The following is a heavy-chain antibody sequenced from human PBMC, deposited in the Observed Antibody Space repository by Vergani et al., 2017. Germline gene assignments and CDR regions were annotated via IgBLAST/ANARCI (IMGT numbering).Heavy chain of an antibody. CDR3: ARRDSSSPALDY. CDR2: IGTAGDT. J-gene: IGHJ4*02. V-gene: IGHV3-13*01. Sequence: EVQLVESGGGLVQPGGSLRLSCAASGFTFSNYDMHWVRQATGKGLEWVSAIGTAGDTYYPGSVKGRFTISRENAKNSLYLQMNGLRAGDTAVYYCARRDSSSPALDYWGQGTLVTVSS. D-gene: IGHD6-6*01. CDR1: GFTFSNYD.